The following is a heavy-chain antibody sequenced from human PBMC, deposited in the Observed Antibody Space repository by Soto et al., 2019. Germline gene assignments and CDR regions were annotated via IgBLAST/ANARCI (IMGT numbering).Heavy chain of an antibody. V-gene: IGHV3-15*01. CDR3: TTDGSYYDILTGYYTLDY. J-gene: IGHJ4*02. D-gene: IGHD3-9*01. CDR2: IKSKTDGGTT. Sequence: GGSLRLSCAASGFTFSNAWMSWVRQAPGKGLEWVGRIKSKTDGGTTDYAAPVKGRFTISSDDSKNTLYLQMNSLKTEDTAVYYCTTDGSYYDILTGYYTLDYWGQGTLVTVSS. CDR1: GFTFSNAW.